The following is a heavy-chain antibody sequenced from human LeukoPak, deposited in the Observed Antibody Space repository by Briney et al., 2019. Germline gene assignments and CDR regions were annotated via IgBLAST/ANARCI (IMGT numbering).Heavy chain of an antibody. CDR1: GYSFTGYW. V-gene: IGHV5-51*01. J-gene: IGHJ2*01. Sequence: GESLKISCKGSGYSFTGYWIGWVRQLPGKGLEWMGIVYPGDSDNRYSPSFQGQVTISADKSITTAYLQWSSLKASDSAIYYCARRRDRGRYFDLWGRGTLVTVSS. CDR2: VYPGDSDN. CDR3: ARRRDRGRYFDL. D-gene: IGHD6-25*01.